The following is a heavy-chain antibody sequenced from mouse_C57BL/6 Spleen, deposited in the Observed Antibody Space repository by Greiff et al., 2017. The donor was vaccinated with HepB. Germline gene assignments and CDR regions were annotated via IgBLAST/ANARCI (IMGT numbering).Heavy chain of an antibody. Sequence: EVQLQQSGPVLVKPGASVKMSCKASGYTFTDYYMNWVKQSHGKSLEWIGVINPYNGGTSYNQKFKGKATLTVDKSSSTAYMELNSLTSEDSAVYYCARIYRDYAMDYWGQGTSVTVSS. CDR2: INPYNGGT. J-gene: IGHJ4*01. CDR1: GYTFTDYY. V-gene: IGHV1-19*01. CDR3: ARIYRDYAMDY.